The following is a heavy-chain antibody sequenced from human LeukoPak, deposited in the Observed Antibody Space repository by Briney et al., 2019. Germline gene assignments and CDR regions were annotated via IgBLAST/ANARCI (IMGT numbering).Heavy chain of an antibody. CDR2: INPSSGGT. CDR3: ARDQFYSDSSGSGGGDNWFDP. D-gene: IGHD3-22*01. Sequence: ASVKVSCKASGYTFTGYYMHWVRQAPGQGLEWMGWINPSSGGTNYAQKFQGRVTMTRDTSISTAYMELSRLRSDDTAVYYCARDQFYSDSSGSGGGDNWFDPWGQGTLVTVSS. J-gene: IGHJ5*02. V-gene: IGHV1-2*02. CDR1: GYTFTGYY.